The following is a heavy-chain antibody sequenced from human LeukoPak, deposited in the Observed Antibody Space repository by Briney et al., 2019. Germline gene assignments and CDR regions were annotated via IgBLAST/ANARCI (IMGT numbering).Heavy chain of an antibody. CDR3: ARWDYWSGYVFDY. J-gene: IGHJ4*02. Sequence: PSETLSLTCAVSGGSISRSTWWSWVRQSPGKGLEWIGEIYDNGSTNYNPSLKSRVTISVDKSKNQFSLKLSSVTAADTAIYYCARWDYWSGYVFDYWGQGTLVTVSS. CDR2: IYDNGST. D-gene: IGHD3-3*01. CDR1: GGSISRSTW. V-gene: IGHV4-4*02.